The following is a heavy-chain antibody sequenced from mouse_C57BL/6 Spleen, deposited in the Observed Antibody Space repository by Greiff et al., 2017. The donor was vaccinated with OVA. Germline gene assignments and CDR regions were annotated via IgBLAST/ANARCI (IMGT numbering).Heavy chain of an antibody. D-gene: IGHD2-3*01. CDR3: AGSDGYYFDY. V-gene: IGHV1-26*01. Sequence: EVQLQQSGPELVKPGASVKISCKASGYTFTDYYMNWVKQSHGKRLEWIGDINPNNGGISYNQKFKGQATLTVNKSSSTAYMGLRGLTSEDSAVYYCAGSDGYYFDYWGQGTTLTVSS. CDR2: INPNNGGI. CDR1: GYTFTDYY. J-gene: IGHJ2*01.